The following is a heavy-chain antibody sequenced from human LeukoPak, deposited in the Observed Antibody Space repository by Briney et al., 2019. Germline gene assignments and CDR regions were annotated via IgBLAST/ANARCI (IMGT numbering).Heavy chain of an antibody. J-gene: IGHJ3*02. V-gene: IGHV3-66*01. CDR3: AAERRGFDAFDI. CDR1: GFTVSSNY. Sequence: GGSLRLSCAASGFTVSSNYMSWVRQAPGKGLEWVSVIYSGGSTYYADSVKGRFTISRDNSKNTLFLQMNSLRAEDTAVYYCAAERRGFDAFDIWGQGIMVTVSS. CDR2: IYSGGST.